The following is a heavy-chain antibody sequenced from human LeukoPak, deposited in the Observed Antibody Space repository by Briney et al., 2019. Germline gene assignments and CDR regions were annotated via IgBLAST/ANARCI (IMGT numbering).Heavy chain of an antibody. J-gene: IGHJ4*02. Sequence: PGGSLRLSCTASGFTFSDCDMNWVRQAPGKGLEWISYLSAAGRTIYYADSVQGRFSISRDTAKNTVSLQMGSLRADDTAVYYCARGGYTYGLDSWGQGVLVVVSS. D-gene: IGHD5-18*01. CDR1: GFTFSDCD. CDR2: LSAAGRTI. V-gene: IGHV3-11*04. CDR3: ARGGYTYGLDS.